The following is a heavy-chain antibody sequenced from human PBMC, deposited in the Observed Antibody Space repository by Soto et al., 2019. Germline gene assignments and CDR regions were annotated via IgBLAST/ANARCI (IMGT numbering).Heavy chain of an antibody. J-gene: IGHJ4*02. CDR1: GGSFRGYY. CDR2: INHSGST. V-gene: IGHV4-34*01. Sequence: SETLSLTCAVYGGSFRGYYWSWIRQPPGKGLEWIGEINHSGSTNYNPSLKSRVTISVDTSKNQFSLKLSSVTAADTAVYYCARWYSSRWYSFYFWGQGTLVTVSS. CDR3: ARWYSSRWYSFYF. D-gene: IGHD6-19*01.